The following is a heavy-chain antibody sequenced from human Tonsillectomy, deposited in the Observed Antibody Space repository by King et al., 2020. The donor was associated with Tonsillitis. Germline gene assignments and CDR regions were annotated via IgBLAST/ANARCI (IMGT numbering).Heavy chain of an antibody. J-gene: IGHJ4*02. CDR2: ISGSGGST. CDR3: AKPFTASGWYGHGDY. Sequence: VQLVESGGGLVRPGGSLRLSCAASGFTFSSYAMSWVRQAPGKGLEWVSAISGSGGSTYYADSVKGRFTISRDNSKNTLYLQMNTLRAEDTAVYYCAKPFTASGWYGHGDYWGQGTLVTVSS. D-gene: IGHD6-19*01. V-gene: IGHV3-23*04. CDR1: GFTFSSYA.